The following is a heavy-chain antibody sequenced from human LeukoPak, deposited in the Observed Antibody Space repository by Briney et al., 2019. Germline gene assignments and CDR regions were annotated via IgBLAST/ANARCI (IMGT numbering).Heavy chain of an antibody. Sequence: SETLSLTCTVSGGSINSYYWNWIRQPPGKGLEWIGYVSYSGSTNYNPSLKSRVTISVDTSKNQFSLKLSSVTAADTAVYYCARRPNLTYYYGSGSYTAYALDIWGQGTMVTVSS. J-gene: IGHJ3*02. D-gene: IGHD3-10*01. CDR2: VSYSGST. CDR3: ARRPNLTYYYGSGSYTAYALDI. V-gene: IGHV4-59*08. CDR1: GGSINSYY.